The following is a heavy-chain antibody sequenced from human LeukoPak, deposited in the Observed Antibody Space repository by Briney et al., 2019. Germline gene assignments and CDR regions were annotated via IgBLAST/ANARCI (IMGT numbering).Heavy chain of an antibody. J-gene: IGHJ3*02. D-gene: IGHD3-22*01. CDR1: GYTFTSYG. CDR2: IIPIFGTA. V-gene: IGHV1-69*06. Sequence: SVKVSCKASGYTFTSYGISWVRQAPGQGLEWMGGIIPIFGTANYAQKFQGRVTITADKSTSTAYMELSSLRSEDTAVYYCARAGITMIVVRAFDIWGQGTMVTVSS. CDR3: ARAGITMIVVRAFDI.